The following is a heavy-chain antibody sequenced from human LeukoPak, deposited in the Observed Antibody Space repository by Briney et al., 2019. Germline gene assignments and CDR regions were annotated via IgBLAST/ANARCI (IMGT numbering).Heavy chain of an antibody. CDR1: GYTFTGYY. V-gene: IGHV1-2*06. CDR2: INPNNGGT. CDR3: ARVGATGWGAFDI. J-gene: IGHJ3*02. Sequence: ASVKVSCKASGYTFTGYYMHWVRQAPGQGLEWMGRINPNNGGTNYAQKFQGRVTMTRDTSISTAYMELSRLRSDDTAVYYCARVGATGWGAFDIWGQGTMVTVSS. D-gene: IGHD1-1*01.